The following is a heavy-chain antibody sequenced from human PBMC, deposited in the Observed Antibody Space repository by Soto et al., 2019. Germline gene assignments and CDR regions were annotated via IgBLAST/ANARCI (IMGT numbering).Heavy chain of an antibody. CDR3: AGSDIVVVVADYGNAFDI. CDR2: INPSGGST. CDR1: GYTFTSYY. J-gene: IGHJ3*02. V-gene: IGHV1-46*01. D-gene: IGHD2-15*01. Sequence: ASVKVSCKASGYTFTSYYMHWVRQAPGQGIEWMGIINPSGGSTSYAQKFQGRVTITRDTSASTAYMELSSLRSEDTAVYYCAGSDIVVVVADYGNAFDIWGQGTMVTVSS.